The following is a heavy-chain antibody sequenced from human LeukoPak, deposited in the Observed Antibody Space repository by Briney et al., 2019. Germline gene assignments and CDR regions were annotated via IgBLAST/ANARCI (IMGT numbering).Heavy chain of an antibody. J-gene: IGHJ3*02. V-gene: IGHV5-51*01. Sequence: GESLKISCKGSGYIFTNYWIGWVRQMPGKGLEWMGVIWPSDSDTRYSPSFQGQVTISADKSISTAYLQWSSLKASDTAMYYCAIEGAATDAFDIWGQGTMVTVSS. CDR1: GYIFTNYW. D-gene: IGHD1-26*01. CDR3: AIEGAATDAFDI. CDR2: IWPSDSDT.